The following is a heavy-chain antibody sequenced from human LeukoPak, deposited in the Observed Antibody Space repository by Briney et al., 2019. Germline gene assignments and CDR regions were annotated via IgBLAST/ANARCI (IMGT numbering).Heavy chain of an antibody. CDR2: ISYDLNWI. J-gene: IGHJ6*02. D-gene: IGHD4-17*01. Sequence: PGGSLRLSCAASGFMFSKYGMHWVRQAPGKGLEWLSFISYDLNWIYYADSVKGRFTISRDDSQNTLYLQMNSLRAEDTAVYYCAKSLKTTVTTYYYYGLDVWGQGTTVTVSS. V-gene: IGHV3-30*18. CDR3: AKSLKTTVTTYYYYGLDV. CDR1: GFMFSKYG.